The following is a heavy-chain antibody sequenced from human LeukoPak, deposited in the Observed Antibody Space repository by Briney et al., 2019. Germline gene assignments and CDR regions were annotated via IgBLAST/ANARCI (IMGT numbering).Heavy chain of an antibody. Sequence: SETLSLTCTVSGGSISSADYYWSWIRQHPGKGLEWIGYIYYSGSTYYNPSLKSRVTISVDTSKNQFSLKLSSVTAADTAVYYCARGPYYYDSSGHIYFDYWGQGTLVTVSS. J-gene: IGHJ4*02. CDR2: IYYSGST. CDR3: ARGPYYYDSSGHIYFDY. V-gene: IGHV4-31*03. CDR1: GGSISSADYY. D-gene: IGHD3-22*01.